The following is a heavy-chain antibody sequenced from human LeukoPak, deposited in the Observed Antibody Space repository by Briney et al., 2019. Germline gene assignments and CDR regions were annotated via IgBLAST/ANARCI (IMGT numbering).Heavy chain of an antibody. V-gene: IGHV4-31*03. CDR2: IYYSGST. D-gene: IGHD4-17*01. CDR3: ARAHADYGDYVLFDY. CDR1: GGSISSSSYY. Sequence: SETLSLTCTVSGGSISSSSYYWSWIRQHPGKGLEWIGYIYYSGSTYYNPSLKSRVTISVDTSKNQFSLKLSSVTAADTAVYYCARAHADYGDYVLFDYWGQGTLVTVSS. J-gene: IGHJ4*02.